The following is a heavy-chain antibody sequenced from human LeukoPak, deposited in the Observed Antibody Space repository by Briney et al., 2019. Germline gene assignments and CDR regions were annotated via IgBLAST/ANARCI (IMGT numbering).Heavy chain of an antibody. V-gene: IGHV1-3*01. D-gene: IGHD1-26*01. J-gene: IGHJ4*02. CDR2: INAGNANT. CDR3: ARSPYSGSYYVY. Sequence: GASVNVSCKASGYTFTTYAMHWVRQAPGQRLEWMGWINAGNANTRYSQKFQGRVTITRDTSANTAYMELSSLRSEDTAIYYCARSPYSGSYYVYWGQGTLVTVSS. CDR1: GYTFTTYA.